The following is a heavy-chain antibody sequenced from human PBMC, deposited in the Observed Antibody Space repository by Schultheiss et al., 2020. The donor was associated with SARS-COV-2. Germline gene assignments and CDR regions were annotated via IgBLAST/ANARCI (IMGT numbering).Heavy chain of an antibody. CDR1: GFTFSSYA. D-gene: IGHD3-22*01. Sequence: AGSLRLSCAASGFTFSSYAMHWVRQAPGKGLEWVAVISYDGSNKYYAGSVKGRFTISRDYSKNTLYLQMNSLRAEDTAVYYCAKEPMVRYDSSGYIPYWGQGTLVTVSS. CDR3: AKEPMVRYDSSGYIPY. V-gene: IGHV3-30*04. CDR2: ISYDGSNK. J-gene: IGHJ4*02.